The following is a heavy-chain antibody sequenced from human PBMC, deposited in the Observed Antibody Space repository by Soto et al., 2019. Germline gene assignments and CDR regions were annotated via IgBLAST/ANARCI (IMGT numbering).Heavy chain of an antibody. D-gene: IGHD3-3*01. CDR1: GFTFSSYA. Sequence: GGSLRLSCTASGFTFSSYAMHWVRQAPGKGLEWVAVISYDGSNKYYADSVKGRFTISRNNSKNTLYLQMNSLRAEDRAVYYCAKPLFDFWSGYLGDYYYGMDVWGQGTTVTVSS. V-gene: IGHV3-30*18. CDR3: AKPLFDFWSGYLGDYYYGMDV. CDR2: ISYDGSNK. J-gene: IGHJ6*02.